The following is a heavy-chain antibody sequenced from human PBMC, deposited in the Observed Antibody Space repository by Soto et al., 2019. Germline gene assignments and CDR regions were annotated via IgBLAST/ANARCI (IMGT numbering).Heavy chain of an antibody. CDR2: ISAYTGDT. Sequence: QVQLLQSGAALKKPGASVKVSCKASGYTFTNYGITWVRQAPGQGLGWMGWISAYTGDTHYTQRLQGRVTMTTDTSTSTAYMELRGLRSDDTAEYYCARVQQLVGYFYDYIDVWGKGATGAVSS. V-gene: IGHV1-18*01. D-gene: IGHD6-6*01. CDR3: ARVQQLVGYFYDYIDV. CDR1: GYTFTNYG. J-gene: IGHJ6*03.